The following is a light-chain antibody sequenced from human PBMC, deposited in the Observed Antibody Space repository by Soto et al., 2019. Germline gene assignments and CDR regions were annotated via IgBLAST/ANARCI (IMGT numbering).Light chain of an antibody. V-gene: IGKV1-39*01. CDR3: QRSYSIPYT. CDR2: AAS. Sequence: DIQMTQSPSSLSVSVGDRVTITCRASQTISTHLNWYQRKAGEAPKFLIYAASSLQSGVPSRFSGSGSGTDFTLTISSLQHEDFANYYCQRSYSIPYTFGQGTTLEIK. CDR1: QTISTH. J-gene: IGKJ2*01.